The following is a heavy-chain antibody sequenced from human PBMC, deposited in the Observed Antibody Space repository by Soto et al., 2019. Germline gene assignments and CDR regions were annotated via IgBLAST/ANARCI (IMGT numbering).Heavy chain of an antibody. V-gene: IGHV3-23*01. D-gene: IGHD3-22*01. J-gene: IGHJ4*02. CDR2: ISGSGSTI. Sequence: PGGSLRLSCAASGFTFSSCAVSWVRQAPGKGPEWISSISGSGSTIYYADSVKGRFTISRDNSKNTLYLQMSSLRAEDTAVYYCAKVFYYYDSSGYYYFDYWGQGTLVTVPQ. CDR3: AKVFYYYDSSGYYYFDY. CDR1: GFTFSSCA.